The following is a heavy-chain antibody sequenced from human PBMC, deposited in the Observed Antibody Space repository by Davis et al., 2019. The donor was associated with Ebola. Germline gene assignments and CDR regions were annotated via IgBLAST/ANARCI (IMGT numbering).Heavy chain of an antibody. CDR2: IWYDGSNK. D-gene: IGHD6-19*01. CDR3: ARQWLVSTSDY. Sequence: GESLKISCAASGFTFSSYGMHWVRQAPGKGLEWVAVIWYDGSNKYYADSVKGRFTISRDNSKNTLYLQMNSLRAEDTAVYYCARQWLVSTSDYWGQGTLVTVSS. CDR1: GFTFSSYG. V-gene: IGHV3-33*01. J-gene: IGHJ4*02.